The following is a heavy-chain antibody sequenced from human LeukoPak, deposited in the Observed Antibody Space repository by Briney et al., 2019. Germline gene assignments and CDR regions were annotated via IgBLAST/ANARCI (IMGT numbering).Heavy chain of an antibody. Sequence: GGSLRLSCEASVFTFSGYEMNWVRHAPEKGLEWLSYIISSGSTIYYADSLKGRFTISRDNAKNSLYLQMNSLRAEDTAVYYCVRDAKCRYWGEGDLGSVSS. V-gene: IGHV3-48*03. CDR3: VRDAKCRY. D-gene: IGHD2-15*01. CDR2: IISSGSTI. CDR1: VFTFSGYE. J-gene: IGHJ4*02.